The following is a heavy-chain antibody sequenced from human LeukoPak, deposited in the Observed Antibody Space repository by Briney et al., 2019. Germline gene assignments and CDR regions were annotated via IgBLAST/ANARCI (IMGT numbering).Heavy chain of an antibody. CDR2: IYSGGST. V-gene: IGHV3-53*05. Sequence: GGSLRLSCAASGFTVSSNYMSWVRQAPGKGLEWVSFIYSGGSTYYADSVKGRFTISSDNSKNTLYLQMNSLRAEDTAVYYCAKRPSGQFGGYSGYEEDEYFQHWGQGTLVTVSS. CDR3: AKRPSGQFGGYSGYEEDEYFQH. D-gene: IGHD5-12*01. CDR1: GFTVSSNY. J-gene: IGHJ1*01.